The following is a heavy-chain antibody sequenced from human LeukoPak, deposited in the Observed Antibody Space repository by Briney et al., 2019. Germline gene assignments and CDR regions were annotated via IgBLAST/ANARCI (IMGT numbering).Heavy chain of an antibody. Sequence: GRSLRLSCAASGFTFSSYAMSWVRQAPGKGLEWVSAISGSGGSTYYADSVKGRFTISRDNSKNTLYLQMNSLRAEDTAVYYWASFYSRGYDDYWGQETLVTVSS. V-gene: IGHV3-23*01. J-gene: IGHJ4*02. D-gene: IGHD5-18*01. CDR3: ASFYSRGYDDY. CDR1: GFTFSSYA. CDR2: ISGSGGST.